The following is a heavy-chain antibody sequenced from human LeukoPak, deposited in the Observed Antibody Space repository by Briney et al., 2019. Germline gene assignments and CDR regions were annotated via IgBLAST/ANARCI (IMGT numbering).Heavy chain of an antibody. CDR1: GYTFTGYY. CDR3: ARVTAVAGTEFDY. V-gene: IGHV1-2*02. CDR2: INPNSGGT. D-gene: IGHD6-19*01. Sequence: GASVKVSCKASGYTFTGYYMHWVRQAPGQGLEWMGWINPNSGGTNYAQKFQGRVTMTRDTSISTAYMELSRLRSDDTAVYYCARVTAVAGTEFDYWGQGTLVTVSS. J-gene: IGHJ4*02.